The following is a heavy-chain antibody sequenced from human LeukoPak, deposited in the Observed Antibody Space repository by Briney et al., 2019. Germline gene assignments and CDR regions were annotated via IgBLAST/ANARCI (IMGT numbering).Heavy chain of an antibody. CDR1: GGSISSGGYS. Sequence: PSETLSLTCAVSGGSISSGGYSWSWIRQPPGKGLEWIGYIYYSGSTYYNPSLKSRVTISVDTSKNQFSLKLSSVTAADTAVYYCAREGPYYYDSSGYYYPRHRVPKAYYFDYWGQGTLVTVSS. J-gene: IGHJ4*02. CDR2: IYYSGST. CDR3: AREGPYYYDSSGYYYPRHRVPKAYYFDY. D-gene: IGHD3-22*01. V-gene: IGHV4-30-4*01.